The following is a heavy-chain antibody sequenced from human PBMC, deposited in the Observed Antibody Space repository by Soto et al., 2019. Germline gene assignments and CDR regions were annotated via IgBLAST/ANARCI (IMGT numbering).Heavy chain of an antibody. Sequence: PGGSLRLSCAASGFTFSSYAVSWVRQAPGKGLEWVSASSDSGGSTYYADSVKGRLTIYRDNSKNTLYLQMNSLRAEDTAVYYCAKPTWNYYDSSGTVDYWGQGTLVTVSS. J-gene: IGHJ4*02. CDR3: AKPTWNYYDSSGTVDY. CDR1: GFTFSSYA. V-gene: IGHV3-23*01. D-gene: IGHD3-22*01. CDR2: SSDSGGST.